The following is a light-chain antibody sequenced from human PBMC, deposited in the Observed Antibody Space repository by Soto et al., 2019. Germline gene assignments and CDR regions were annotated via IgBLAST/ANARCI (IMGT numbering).Light chain of an antibody. CDR3: LTHSGALLP. Sequence: DIQMTQSPSSLTASVGDRVTITCRASQGINNYLALYQQKPGEVTSLLIYAASPLQSGVPSRFGGSGSGTDFALTISSFQAEYVASYYCLTHSGALLPFCGGNRLEIE. V-gene: IGKV1-27*01. CDR1: QGINNY. CDR2: AAS. J-gene: IGKJ4*01.